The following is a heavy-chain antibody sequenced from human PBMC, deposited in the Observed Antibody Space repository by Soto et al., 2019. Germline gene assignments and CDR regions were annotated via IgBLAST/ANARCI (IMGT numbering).Heavy chain of an antibody. CDR2: IQQDGSEK. CDR1: GFTFTSYS. D-gene: IGHD3-16*01. CDR3: AISQHRGGRNTFIY. V-gene: IGHV3-7*03. Sequence: LRLSCAVSGFTFTSYSMSWVRQAPGEGLEWVANIQQDGSEKYYVDSVKGRFTISRDNAKNSLYLQMNSLRAEDTAVYYCAISQHRGGRNTFIYWGQGTQVTVSS. J-gene: IGHJ4*02.